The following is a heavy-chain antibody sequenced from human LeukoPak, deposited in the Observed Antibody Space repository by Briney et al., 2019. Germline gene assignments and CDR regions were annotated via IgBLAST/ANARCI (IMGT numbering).Heavy chain of an antibody. CDR3: AKGKPTGYSSGWGYYFDY. Sequence: GGCLRLFCAAYGFTFSSYGMHWVRQAPGNGLEWVSFISYDGSNKYYADSVKGRFTISRDNSKNTLYLQMNSLRAEDTAVYYCAKGKPTGYSSGWGYYFDYWGQGTLVTVSS. CDR1: GFTFSSYG. D-gene: IGHD6-19*01. J-gene: IGHJ4*02. CDR2: ISYDGSNK. V-gene: IGHV3-30*18.